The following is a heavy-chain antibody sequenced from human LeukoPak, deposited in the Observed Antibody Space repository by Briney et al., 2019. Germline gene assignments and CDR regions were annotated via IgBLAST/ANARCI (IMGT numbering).Heavy chain of an antibody. D-gene: IGHD2-2*01. V-gene: IGHV4-34*01. CDR1: GGSFSGYY. CDR3: ARARSCSSTSCPAARYYYYYYYMDV. Sequence: SETLSLTCAVYGGSFSGYYWSWIRQPPGKGLEWIGEINHSGSTNYNPSLKSRVTISVDTSKNQFSLKLSSVTAADTAVYYCARARSCSSTSCPAARYYYYYYYMDVWGKGTTVTVSS. J-gene: IGHJ6*03. CDR2: INHSGST.